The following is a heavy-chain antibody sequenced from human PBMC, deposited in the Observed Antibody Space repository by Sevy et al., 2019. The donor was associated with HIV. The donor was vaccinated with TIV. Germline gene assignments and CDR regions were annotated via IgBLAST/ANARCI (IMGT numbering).Heavy chain of an antibody. CDR1: GGSVSSSNYH. CDR2: IHYSGST. Sequence: SENLSLTCTVSGGSVSSSNYHWSWIRQPPGNELEWIAYIHYSGSTNYHPSLKSRVTISLDTSKSQFSLKLRSVTAADAAVYYCAVIRGGSPGGYYFDYWGQGTLVTVSS. J-gene: IGHJ4*02. CDR3: AVIRGGSPGGYYFDY. D-gene: IGHD1-26*01. V-gene: IGHV4-61*01.